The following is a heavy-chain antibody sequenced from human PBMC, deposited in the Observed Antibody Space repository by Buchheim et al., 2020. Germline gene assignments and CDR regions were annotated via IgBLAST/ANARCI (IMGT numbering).Heavy chain of an antibody. CDR1: GFTFSGSA. Sequence: EVQLVESGGGLVQPGGSLKLSCAASGFTFSGSAMHWVRQASGKGLEWVGRIRSKANSYATAYAASLKGRFTISRDDSKNTSYLQMNSLKTEDTAVYYCTRAYSSSPYGMDVWGQGTT. V-gene: IGHV3-73*01. CDR2: IRSKANSYAT. D-gene: IGHD6-13*01. CDR3: TRAYSSSPYGMDV. J-gene: IGHJ6*02.